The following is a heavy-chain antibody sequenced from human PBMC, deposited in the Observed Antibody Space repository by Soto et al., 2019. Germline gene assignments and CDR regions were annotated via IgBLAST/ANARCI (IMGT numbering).Heavy chain of an antibody. D-gene: IGHD6-6*01. Sequence: QVQLVESGGGVVQPGRSLRLSCAASGFTYSNHGMHWVRQAPGKGLEWVAVIWYDGSDKYYADSVKGRFTISRDNSKNPLYLQMNSLRAEDTAVYYCARDIAARRFDSWGQGTLVIVSS. CDR1: GFTYSNHG. CDR3: ARDIAARRFDS. J-gene: IGHJ4*02. CDR2: IWYDGSDK. V-gene: IGHV3-33*01.